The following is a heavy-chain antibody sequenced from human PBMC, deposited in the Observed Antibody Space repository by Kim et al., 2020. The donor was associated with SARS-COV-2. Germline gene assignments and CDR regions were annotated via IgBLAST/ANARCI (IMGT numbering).Heavy chain of an antibody. V-gene: IGHV3-21*01. D-gene: IGHD3-3*01. Sequence: GGSLRLSCAASGFTFSSYSMNWVRQAPGKGLEWVSSISSSSSYIYYADAVKGRFTIARDNAKNSLYLQMNSLRAEDTAVYYCARDASILEWLFDYWGQGTLVTVSS. J-gene: IGHJ4*02. CDR3: ARDASILEWLFDY. CDR2: ISSSSSYI. CDR1: GFTFSSYS.